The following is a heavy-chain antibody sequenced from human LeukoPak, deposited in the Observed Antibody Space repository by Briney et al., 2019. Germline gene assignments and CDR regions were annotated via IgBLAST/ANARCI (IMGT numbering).Heavy chain of an antibody. J-gene: IGHJ4*02. CDR2: INPSGGST. D-gene: IGHD4-17*01. CDR1: GYTFTSYY. V-gene: IGHV1-46*01. Sequence: GASVKVSCKASGYTFTSYYMHWVRQAPGQGLEWMGIINPSGGSTSYAQKFQGRVTITRDTSTSTVYMELSSLRSEDTAVYYCARGTSPVTTCSPCDYWGQGTLVTVSS. CDR3: ARGTSPVTTCSPCDY.